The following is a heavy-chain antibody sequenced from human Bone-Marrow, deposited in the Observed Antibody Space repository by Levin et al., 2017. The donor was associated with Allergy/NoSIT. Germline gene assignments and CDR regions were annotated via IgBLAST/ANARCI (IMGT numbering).Heavy chain of an antibody. J-gene: IGHJ4*02. D-gene: IGHD3-22*01. CDR3: AKDIQSDYYDTTGPQPLDC. V-gene: IGHV3-9*01. CDR1: GSTFDDYA. CDR2: INWSGVSI. Sequence: SLKISCAASGSTFDDYAMHWVRQAPGKGLEWVSGINWSGVSIGYADSVKGRFTISRDSAKNSLYLQMNNLRVEDTAFYYCAKDIQSDYYDTTGPQPLDCWGQGTLVTVSS.